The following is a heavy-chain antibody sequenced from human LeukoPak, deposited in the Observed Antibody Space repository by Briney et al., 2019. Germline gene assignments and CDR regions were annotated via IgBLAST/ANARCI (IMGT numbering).Heavy chain of an antibody. D-gene: IGHD3-10*01. CDR2: ISWDGGST. J-gene: IGHJ4*02. Sequence: QTGGSLRLSCAASGFTFDDYAMHWVRHAPGKGLEWVSLISWDGGSTDYVDSVKGRFTISRDNSKNSLHLQMNSLRPEDSALYYCAKDIWGGGYYDSGSYYGIDYWGQGTLVTVSS. CDR3: AKDIWGGGYYDSGSYYGIDY. CDR1: GFTFDDYA. V-gene: IGHV3-43D*03.